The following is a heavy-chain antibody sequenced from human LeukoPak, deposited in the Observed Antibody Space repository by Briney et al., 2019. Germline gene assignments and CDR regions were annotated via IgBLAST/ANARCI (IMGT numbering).Heavy chain of an antibody. J-gene: IGHJ4*02. V-gene: IGHV3-74*01. CDR1: GFTFSTYW. CDR3: ARQVNLRSGSYPGY. Sequence: GGSLRLSCAASGFTFSTYWMHWVRQAPGKGLVWVSRINSDGSTTTYADSVKGRFTISRDNAKNTLYLQMNSLRAENTAVYYCARQVNLRSGSYPGYWGQGTLVTVSS. CDR2: INSDGSTT. D-gene: IGHD1-26*01.